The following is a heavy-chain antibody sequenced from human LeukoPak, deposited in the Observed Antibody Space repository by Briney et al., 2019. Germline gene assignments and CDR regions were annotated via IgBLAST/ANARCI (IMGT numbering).Heavy chain of an antibody. J-gene: IGHJ3*02. D-gene: IGHD2-15*01. Sequence: ASVKVSCKVSGYTLTELSMHWVRQAPGKGLEWMGGFDPEDGETIYAQKFQGRVTMTEDTSTDTAYMELSSLRSEDTAVYYCATFGLCSGGSCHSPPPAFDIWGQGTMVAVSS. V-gene: IGHV1-24*01. CDR1: GYTLTELS. CDR3: ATFGLCSGGSCHSPPPAFDI. CDR2: FDPEDGET.